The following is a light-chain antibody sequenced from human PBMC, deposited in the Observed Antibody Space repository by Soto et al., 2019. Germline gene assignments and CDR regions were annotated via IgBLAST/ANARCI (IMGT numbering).Light chain of an antibody. CDR2: GAS. Sequence: EIVMTPSPGTLSLSPGERATLSCRASQSVSSRLAWYQQKPGQAPRLLISGASSRATGIPDRFSGSGSGTDFTLTITRLEPEDFAMYYCQRYDSFRTFGQGTKVDIK. CDR1: QSVSSR. J-gene: IGKJ1*01. V-gene: IGKV3-20*01. CDR3: QRYDSFRT.